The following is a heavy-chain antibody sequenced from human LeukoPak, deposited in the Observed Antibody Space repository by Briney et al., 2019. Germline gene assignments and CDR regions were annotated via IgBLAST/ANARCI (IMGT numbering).Heavy chain of an antibody. CDR1: GFTFNNHD. CDR3: AKGHTDSSGYYYFDS. Sequence: GGSLRLSCEASGFTFNNHDMAWVRQAPGKGLEWVSAIRGNAATTYYADSVKGRFSIFRDNSKNMLYLQMNSLRVEDTAVYYCAKGHTDSSGYYYFDSWGQGTLVTVPS. D-gene: IGHD3-22*01. CDR2: IRGNAATT. V-gene: IGHV3-23*01. J-gene: IGHJ4*02.